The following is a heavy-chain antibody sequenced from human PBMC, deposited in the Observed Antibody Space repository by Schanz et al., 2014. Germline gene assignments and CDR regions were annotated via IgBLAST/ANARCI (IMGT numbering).Heavy chain of an antibody. D-gene: IGHD1-1*01. CDR2: IWSDGSTK. J-gene: IGHJ4*02. CDR1: GFTFSSYG. V-gene: IGHV3-33*01. CDR3: ARAHGNNWYGKGLDY. Sequence: QVQLVESGGGVVQPGRSLRLSCAASGFTFSSYGMHWVRQPAGKGLEWVAVIWSDGSTKYYADSVKGRFTISRDNSKNTLYLQMNSLRADDTAVYFCARAHGNNWYGKGLDYWGQGTQXTVSS.